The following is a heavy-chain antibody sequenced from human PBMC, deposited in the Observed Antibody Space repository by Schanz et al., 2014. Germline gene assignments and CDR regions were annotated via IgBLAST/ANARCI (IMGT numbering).Heavy chain of an antibody. CDR2: IWYDGSNK. CDR3: ARPRCDYGEVDY. CDR1: GFIFSSYG. V-gene: IGHV3-33*01. Sequence: QVQLVESGGGVVQPGRSLRLSCAASGFIFSSYGLHWVRQAPGKGLEWVAFIWYDGSNKYYADSVKGRFTISRDRFQNTLYLRMSSLRAEDTAVYYCARPRCDYGEVDYWGQGTLVNVSS. J-gene: IGHJ4*02. D-gene: IGHD4-17*01.